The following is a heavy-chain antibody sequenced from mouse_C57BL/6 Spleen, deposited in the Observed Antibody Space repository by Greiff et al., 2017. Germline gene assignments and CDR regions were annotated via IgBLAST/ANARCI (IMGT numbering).Heavy chain of an antibody. CDR1: GFTFSDYG. CDR2: ISSGSSTI. J-gene: IGHJ4*01. Sequence: EVKLVESGGGLVKPGGSLKLSCAASGFTFSDYGMHWVRQAPEKGLEWVAYISSGSSTIYYADTVKGRFTITRDNAKNTLILQMTSLRSEDTAMYYCARRDGDYYAMDYWGQGTSVTVSS. CDR3: ARRDGDYYAMDY. V-gene: IGHV5-17*01.